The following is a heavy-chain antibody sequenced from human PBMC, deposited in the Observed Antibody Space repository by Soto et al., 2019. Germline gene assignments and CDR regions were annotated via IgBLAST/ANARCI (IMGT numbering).Heavy chain of an antibody. J-gene: IGHJ4*02. CDR3: ARTERWLHPNFDY. D-gene: IGHD5-12*01. CDR1: GYSFTSYW. V-gene: IGHV5-51*01. CDR2: IYPGGSDT. Sequence: PGAALKISCKGSGYSFTSYWIGWLRQMPGKGLEWMGIIYPGGSDTRYSPSFQGQVTISADKSISTAYLQWSSLKASDTAMYYCARTERWLHPNFDYWGQGNLVTVSS.